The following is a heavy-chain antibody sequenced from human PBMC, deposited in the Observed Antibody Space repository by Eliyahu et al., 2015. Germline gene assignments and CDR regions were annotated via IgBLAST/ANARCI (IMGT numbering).Heavy chain of an antibody. CDR3: ASTYSSRGYFDY. CDR1: GGSFSGYY. Sequence: QVQLQQWGAGLLKPSETLSLTXAVYGGSFSGYYWSWIRQPPGKGLEWIGEINHSGSTNYNPSLKSRVTISVDTSKNQFSLKLSSVTAADTAVYYCASTYSSRGYFDYWGQGTLVTVSS. J-gene: IGHJ4*02. D-gene: IGHD6-13*01. CDR2: INHSGST. V-gene: IGHV4-34*01.